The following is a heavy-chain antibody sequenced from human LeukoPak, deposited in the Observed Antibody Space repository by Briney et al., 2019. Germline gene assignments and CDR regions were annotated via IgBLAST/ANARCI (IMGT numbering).Heavy chain of an antibody. CDR2: FDTGLRT. V-gene: IGHV3-23*01. J-gene: IGHJ4*02. CDR3: ARSSGWWSLDY. Sequence: GGALRHSCAAPRLNLSTASVPSGPQAPARVLESFFVFDTGLRTSCPDSMMGRFTISRDNSKNTLFLQMNSLRGEDTAVYYCARSSGWWSLDYWGQGTLVTVSS. CDR1: RLNLSTAS. D-gene: IGHD6-19*01.